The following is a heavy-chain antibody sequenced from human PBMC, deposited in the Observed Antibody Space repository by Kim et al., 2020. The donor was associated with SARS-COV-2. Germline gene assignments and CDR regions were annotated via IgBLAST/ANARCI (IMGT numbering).Heavy chain of an antibody. D-gene: IGHD5-18*01. J-gene: IGHJ4*02. Sequence: SETLSLTCTVSGDSVSSTSFSWGWIRQPPGKGPEWIASMRQSGSFRYNPALRSRVTISRDTSKNQFYLKLTSVTAADTAVYYCARHRYSYGHEDYWGQGTLVTVSS. CDR2: MRQSGSF. CDR3: ARHRYSYGHEDY. V-gene: IGHV4-39*01. CDR1: GDSVSSTSFS.